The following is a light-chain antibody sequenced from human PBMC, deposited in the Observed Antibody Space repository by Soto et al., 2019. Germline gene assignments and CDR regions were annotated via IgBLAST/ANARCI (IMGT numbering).Light chain of an antibody. Sequence: EIVLTQSPGTLSLSPGERATLSCRASQSVNSRYLAWYQQKPGQAPNLLIYGTSSRATGIPDRFSGSGSGTDFTLTISRLEPKDFAVYYCQQYVSSPLTFGGGTKVDIK. CDR2: GTS. J-gene: IGKJ4*01. V-gene: IGKV3-20*01. CDR3: QQYVSSPLT. CDR1: QSVNSRY.